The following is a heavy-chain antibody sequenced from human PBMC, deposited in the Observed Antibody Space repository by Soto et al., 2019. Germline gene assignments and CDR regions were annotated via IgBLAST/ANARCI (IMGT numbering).Heavy chain of an antibody. CDR1: GYTFTSYD. CDR2: MNPNSGNT. CDR3: ARGLVRDSSGYYHPDYYYYGMAV. J-gene: IGHJ6*02. V-gene: IGHV1-8*01. Sequence: ASVKVSCKASGYTFTSYDINWVRQATGQGLEWMGWMNPNSGNTGYAQKFQGRVTMTRNTSISTAYMELSSLRSEDTAVYYCARGLVRDSSGYYHPDYYYYGMAVWGQGTTVTVSS. D-gene: IGHD3-22*01.